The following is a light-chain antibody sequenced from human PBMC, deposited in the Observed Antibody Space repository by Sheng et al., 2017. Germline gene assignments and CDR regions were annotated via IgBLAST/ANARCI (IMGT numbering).Light chain of an antibody. CDR2: KDS. J-gene: IGLJ2*01. CDR1: ILTKKY. V-gene: IGLV3-27*01. Sequence: SYELTQPSSVSVSPGQTAKITCSGDILTKKYGRWFQQKPGQAPTLVIYKDSERPPGISERFSGSSSGNTVTLAISGAQVEDEADYYCYSVADNEDVFGGGTKLTV. CDR3: YSVADNEDV.